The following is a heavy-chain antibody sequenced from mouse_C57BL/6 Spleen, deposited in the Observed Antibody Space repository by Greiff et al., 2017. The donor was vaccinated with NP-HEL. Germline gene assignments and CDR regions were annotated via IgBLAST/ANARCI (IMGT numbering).Heavy chain of an antibody. V-gene: IGHV3-6*01. D-gene: IGHD2-4*01. J-gene: IGHJ2*01. CDR1: GYSITSGYY. CDR2: ISYDGSN. CDR3: AREEGYDFYFDY. Sequence: EVKLQESGPGLVKPSQSLSLTCSVTGYSITSGYYWNWIRQFPGNKLEWMGYISYDGSNNYNPSLKNRISITRDTSKNQFFLKLNSVTTEDTATYYCAREEGYDFYFDYWGQGTTLTVSS.